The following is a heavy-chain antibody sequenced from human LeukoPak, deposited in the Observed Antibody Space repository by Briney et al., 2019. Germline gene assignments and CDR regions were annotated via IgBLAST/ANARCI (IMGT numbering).Heavy chain of an antibody. D-gene: IGHD2-2*02. CDR3: AKGGVVVVPAAIGGGGYYYYYMDV. V-gene: IGHV3-21*04. CDR1: GFTFSSYS. CDR2: ISSSSSYI. J-gene: IGHJ6*03. Sequence: PGRSLRLSCAASGFTFSSYSMNWVRQAPGKGLEWVSSISSSSSYIYYADSVKGRFTISRDNSKNTLYLQMNSLRAEDTAVYYCAKGGVVVVPAAIGGGGYYYYYMDVWGKGTTVTVSS.